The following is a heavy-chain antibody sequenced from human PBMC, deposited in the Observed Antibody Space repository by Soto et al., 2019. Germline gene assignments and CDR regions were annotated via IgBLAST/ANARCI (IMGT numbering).Heavy chain of an antibody. J-gene: IGHJ6*03. CDR1: GGRFTSYI. D-gene: IGHD2-21*01. CDR3: AKSLVLVDHGYMDV. CDR2: SIPIQGTA. Sequence: QVQLVQSGAEVKKPGSSVKVSCEASGGRFTSYIFTWVRQAPGQGLEWMGRSIPIQGTADYALKFQDRVTMTADKSTNTVHMEMRSLRPDDTAVYYCAKSLVLVDHGYMDVWGKGTTVTVSS. V-gene: IGHV1-69*08.